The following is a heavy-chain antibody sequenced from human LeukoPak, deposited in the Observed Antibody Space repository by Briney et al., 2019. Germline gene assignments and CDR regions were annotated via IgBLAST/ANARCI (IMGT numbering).Heavy chain of an antibody. CDR1: GFKFDDYA. V-gene: IGHV3-30-3*01. CDR3: VVKVDEAV. D-gene: IGHD5-12*01. Sequence: GRSLRLSCAASGFKFDDYAMHWVRQAPGKGLEWVAVISYDGSNKYYADSVKGRFTISRDNSKNTLYLQMNSLRAEDTAVYYCVVKVDEAVWGQGTTVTVSS. CDR2: ISYDGSNK. J-gene: IGHJ6*02.